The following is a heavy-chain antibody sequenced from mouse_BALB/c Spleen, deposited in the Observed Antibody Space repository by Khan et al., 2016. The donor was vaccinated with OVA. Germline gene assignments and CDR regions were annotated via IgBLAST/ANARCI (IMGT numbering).Heavy chain of an antibody. CDR1: GFTFSSYG. CDR3: TRRNYDYDGAWFAY. D-gene: IGHD2-4*01. Sequence: EVELVESGGDFVKPGGSLKLSCAASGFTFSSYGMSWVRQTPDKRLEWVATISSGGSYTYYPDSVKGRFTISRDNAKNTLYLQMSSLKSEDTAMYYGTRRNYDYDGAWFAYWGQGTLVTVSA. J-gene: IGHJ3*01. CDR2: ISSGGSYT. V-gene: IGHV5-6*01.